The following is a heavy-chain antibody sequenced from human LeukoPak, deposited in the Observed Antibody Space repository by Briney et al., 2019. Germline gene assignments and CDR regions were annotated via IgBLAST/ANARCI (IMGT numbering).Heavy chain of an antibody. CDR2: ISGSSGYT. CDR1: GFTFSDYY. Sequence: GGSLRLSCTASGFTFSDYYMSWIRQAPGKGLEWVSYISGSSGYTKYADSVKGRFTISRDNAKNSLYLQVNSLRAEDTAVYYCARGTGTTAYFDYWGQGTLVTVSS. D-gene: IGHD1-1*01. CDR3: ARGTGTTAYFDY. J-gene: IGHJ4*02. V-gene: IGHV3-11*06.